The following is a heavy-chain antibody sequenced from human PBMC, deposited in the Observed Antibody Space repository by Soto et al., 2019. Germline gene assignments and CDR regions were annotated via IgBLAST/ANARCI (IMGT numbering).Heavy chain of an antibody. V-gene: IGHV3-11*01. CDR2: ISSSGSTI. CDR1: GFTFRDYY. Sequence: GGSQRLSCAASGFTFRDYYMSWIRQAPGKGLEWVSYISSSGSTIYYADSVKGRFTISRDNAKNSLYLQMNSLRAEDTAVYYCARVSRYFDWLLTYNFDYWGQGTLVTVSS. CDR3: ARVSRYFDWLLTYNFDY. D-gene: IGHD3-9*01. J-gene: IGHJ4*02.